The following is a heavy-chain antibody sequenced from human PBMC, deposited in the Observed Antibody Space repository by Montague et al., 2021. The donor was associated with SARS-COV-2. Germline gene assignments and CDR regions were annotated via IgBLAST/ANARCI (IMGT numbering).Heavy chain of an antibody. CDR2: IYTSGST. V-gene: IGHV4-4*07. Sequence: SETLSLTCTVSGGSISSYYWSWIRQPAGKGLEWIGRIYTSGSTNYNPSLKSRVTMSVDTSKNQFSLKLRSVTAADTAVYFCARDGLERQWWMLGWFDPWGLGTRVHRSS. J-gene: IGHJ5*02. CDR1: GGSISSYY. CDR3: ARDGLERQWWMLGWFDP. D-gene: IGHD1-1*01.